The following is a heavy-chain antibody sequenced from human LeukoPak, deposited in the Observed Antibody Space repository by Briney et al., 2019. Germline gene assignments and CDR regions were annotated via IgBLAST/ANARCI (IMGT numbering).Heavy chain of an antibody. CDR1: GGSFSGYY. V-gene: IGHV4-34*01. J-gene: IGHJ4*02. CDR2: INHSGST. CDR3: ARGRKVRAWFDY. D-gene: IGHD1-26*01. Sequence: SETLSLTCAVYGGSFSGYYWSWIRQPPGKGLEWIGEINHSGSTNYNPSLKSRVTISVDTSKNQFSLKLSSVTAADTAVYYCARGRKVRAWFDYWGQGTLVTVSS.